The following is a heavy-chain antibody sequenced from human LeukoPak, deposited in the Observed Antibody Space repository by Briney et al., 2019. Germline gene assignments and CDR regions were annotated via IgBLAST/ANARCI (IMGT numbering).Heavy chain of an antibody. J-gene: IGHJ4*02. D-gene: IGHD3-10*01. CDR2: ISSSSSYI. CDR1: GFTFSSYS. CDR3: ARYYYGSGSYSPSFDY. Sequence: GGSLRLSCAASGFTFSSYSMNWVRQAPGKGLEWVSSISSSSSYIYYADSVKGRFTISRDNAKNSLYLQMNSLRAEDTAVYYCARYYYGSGSYSPSFDYWGQGTLVTVSS. V-gene: IGHV3-21*01.